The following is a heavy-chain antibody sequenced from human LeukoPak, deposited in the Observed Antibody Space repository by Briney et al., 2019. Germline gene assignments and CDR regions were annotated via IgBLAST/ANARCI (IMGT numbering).Heavy chain of an antibody. CDR1: GFNFSAYG. V-gene: IGHV3-30*18. J-gene: IGHJ1*01. Sequence: PGKSLRLSCTASGFNFSAYGMHWVRQAPGKGLDWVAVISFHGANEHYADSVKGRFTISRDNSNNTLYLQMNSVRAEDTAVYYCAKGRRGSSYVHYFDTWGQGTLVIVSS. D-gene: IGHD3-22*01. CDR3: AKGRRGSSYVHYFDT. CDR2: ISFHGANE.